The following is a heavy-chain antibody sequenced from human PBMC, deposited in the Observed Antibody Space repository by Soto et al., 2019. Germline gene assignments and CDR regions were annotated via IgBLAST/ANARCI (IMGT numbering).Heavy chain of an antibody. V-gene: IGHV1-3*01. J-gene: IGHJ6*02. CDR3: AGGATIFGEGNYYGMDV. CDR2: INAGNGNT. CDR1: GYTFTSYA. D-gene: IGHD3-3*01. Sequence: QVQLVQSGAEVKKPGASVKVSCKASGYTFTSYAMHWVRQAPGQRLEWMGWINAGNGNTKYSQKFQGRVTITRDTSASTAYMELSSLRSEDTAVYYCAGGATIFGEGNYYGMDVWGQGTTVTVSS.